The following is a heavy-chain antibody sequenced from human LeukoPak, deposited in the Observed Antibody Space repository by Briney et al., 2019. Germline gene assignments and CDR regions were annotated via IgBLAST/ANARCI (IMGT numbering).Heavy chain of an antibody. CDR1: GFTFSSSA. J-gene: IGHJ4*02. Sequence: GGSLRLSCSASGFTFSSSAMYWVRQAPGKGMEYVSAFSSDGSSTFYADSVKGRFTISRDNSKNMLYLQMSSLRADDTAVYYCVKTLKYYGSGRGLFDSWGQGTLVTVSS. V-gene: IGHV3-64D*06. CDR3: VKTLKYYGSGRGLFDS. CDR2: FSSDGSST. D-gene: IGHD3-10*01.